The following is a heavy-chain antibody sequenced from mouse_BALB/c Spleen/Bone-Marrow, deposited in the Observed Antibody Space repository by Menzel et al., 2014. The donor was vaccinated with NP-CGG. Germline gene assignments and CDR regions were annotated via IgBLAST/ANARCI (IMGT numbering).Heavy chain of an antibody. CDR2: ISSGGGST. CDR3: ARHRQLTTAN. CDR1: GFAFSSYD. J-gene: IGHJ3*01. Sequence: EVKLVESGGGLVKPGGSLKLSCAASGFAFSSYDMSWVRQTPEKRLEWVAYISSGGGSTYYPDTVKGQFTISRDNAKNTLYLQMSGLKSEDTAMYYCARHRQLTTANWGQGTLVTVSA. V-gene: IGHV5-12-1*01. D-gene: IGHD1-1*01.